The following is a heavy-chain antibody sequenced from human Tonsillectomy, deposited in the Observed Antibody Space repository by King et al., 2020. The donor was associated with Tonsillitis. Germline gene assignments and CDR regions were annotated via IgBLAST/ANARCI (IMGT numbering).Heavy chain of an antibody. CDR1: GFTFSSYT. D-gene: IGHD6-19*01. CDR2: ISFDGSNK. Sequence: VQLVESGGGVVQPGRSLRLSCAASGFTFSSYTMHWVRQAPGKGLEGVAVISFDGSNKYYADSVKGRFTISRDNTKNTLYLQMNSLGADDTAGYYCAGDPYSSGWLTVGYFDYWGQGTRVTVSS. J-gene: IGHJ4*02. CDR3: AGDPYSSGWLTVGYFDY. V-gene: IGHV3-30-3*01.